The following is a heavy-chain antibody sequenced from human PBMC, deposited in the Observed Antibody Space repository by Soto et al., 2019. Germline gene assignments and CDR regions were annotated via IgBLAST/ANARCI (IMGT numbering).Heavy chain of an antibody. Sequence: GGSLRLSCAASGFTFSSYSMNWVRQAPGKGLEWVSSISSSSSYIYYADSVKGRFTISRDNAKNSLYLQMNSLRAEDTAVYYCARDSSLTRDLDPGYCSGGSCYRDYYYGMDVWGQGTTVTVSS. V-gene: IGHV3-21*01. CDR2: ISSSSSYI. CDR1: GFTFSSYS. CDR3: ARDSSLTRDLDPGYCSGGSCYRDYYYGMDV. D-gene: IGHD2-15*01. J-gene: IGHJ6*02.